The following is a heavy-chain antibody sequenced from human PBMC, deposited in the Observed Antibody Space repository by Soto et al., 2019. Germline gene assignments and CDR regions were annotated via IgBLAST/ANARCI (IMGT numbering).Heavy chain of an antibody. D-gene: IGHD5-18*01. CDR2: ISAYNGNT. Sequence: ASVKVSCKASGYTFTSYGISLVRQAPGQGLEWMGWISAYNGNTNYAQKLQGRVTMTTDTSTSTAYMELRSLRSDDTAVYYCARDRVDTAMVYYYYGMDVWGQGTTVTVSS. CDR1: GYTFTSYG. V-gene: IGHV1-18*01. J-gene: IGHJ6*02. CDR3: ARDRVDTAMVYYYYGMDV.